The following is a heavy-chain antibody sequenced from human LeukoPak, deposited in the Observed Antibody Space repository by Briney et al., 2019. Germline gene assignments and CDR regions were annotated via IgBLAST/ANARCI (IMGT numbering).Heavy chain of an antibody. Sequence: GSLRLSCAGSGLTFSSFGMHWVRQAPGKGLEWVAVISHDGSYEYYADSMKGRFTISRDTSKNTLYLQMNSLRAEDTAVYYCARDGLWFGDLTYFDYWGQGVLVTVSS. CDR2: ISHDGSYE. V-gene: IGHV3-30*03. J-gene: IGHJ4*02. D-gene: IGHD3-10*01. CDR3: ARDGLWFGDLTYFDY. CDR1: GLTFSSFG.